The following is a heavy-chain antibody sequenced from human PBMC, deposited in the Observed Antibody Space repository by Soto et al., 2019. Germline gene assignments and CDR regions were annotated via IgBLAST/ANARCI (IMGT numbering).Heavy chain of an antibody. V-gene: IGHV3-23*01. CDR2: ISGSDDST. CDR3: AKMSSSSTFDY. J-gene: IGHJ4*02. D-gene: IGHD6-6*01. CDR1: GFTFSSYA. Sequence: EVQLLESGGGLVQPGESLRLSCAASGFTFSSYAMSWVRQAPGKGLEWVSVISGSDDSTYYADSVKGRFTISRDNSKNTLYLQMNSLRAEDTAVYYCAKMSSSSTFDYWGQGPLVTVSS.